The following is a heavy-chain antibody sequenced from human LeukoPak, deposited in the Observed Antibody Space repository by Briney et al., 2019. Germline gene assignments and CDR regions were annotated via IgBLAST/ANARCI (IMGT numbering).Heavy chain of an antibody. CDR3: ARAIPYCSGGSCYFNYYGMDV. CDR2: IYYSGST. V-gene: IGHV4-31*03. D-gene: IGHD2-15*01. Sequence: SSQTLCLTCTVSGGSISSGGYYWSWIRQHPGKGLEWIGYIYYSGSTYYNPSLKSRVTISVDTSKNQFSLKLSSVTAADTAVYYCARAIPYCSGGSCYFNYYGMDVWGQGTTVTVSS. J-gene: IGHJ6*02. CDR1: GGSISSGGYY.